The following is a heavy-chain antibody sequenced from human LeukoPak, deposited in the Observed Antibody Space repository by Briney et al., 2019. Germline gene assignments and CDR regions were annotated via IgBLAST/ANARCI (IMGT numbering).Heavy chain of an antibody. CDR2: LYHTGST. Sequence: SETPSLTCAVSGGSVSSNNWWSWVRQPPRKGLEWIGELYHTGSTNFNPSLKSRVTVSMDKSKNQFFLKLTSVTAADTAVYYCATHMAVAGWGAFDIWGQGTMVTVSS. J-gene: IGHJ3*02. V-gene: IGHV4-4*02. CDR1: GGSVSSNNW. D-gene: IGHD6-19*01. CDR3: ATHMAVAGWGAFDI.